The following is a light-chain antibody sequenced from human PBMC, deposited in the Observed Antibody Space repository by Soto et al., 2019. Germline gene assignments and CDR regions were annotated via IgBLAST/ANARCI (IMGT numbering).Light chain of an antibody. J-gene: IGLJ2*01. CDR3: SSSTSSSTAVI. Sequence: QSVLTQPASVSGSPGQSITISCTGTSSDVGCYKYVSWYQQHPDKAPKLIIFEVSNRPSGISSRFSGSKSGNTASLTISGLQAEDEADYYCSSSTSSSTAVIFGRGTKLTVL. CDR1: SSDVGCYKY. CDR2: EVS. V-gene: IGLV2-14*01.